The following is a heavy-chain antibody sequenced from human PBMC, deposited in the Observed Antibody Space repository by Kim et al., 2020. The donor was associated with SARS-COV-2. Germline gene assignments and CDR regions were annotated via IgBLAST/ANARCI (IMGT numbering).Heavy chain of an antibody. V-gene: IGHV3-48*02. CDR1: GFTFSGYS. CDR3: ARDNYGRTVGADDD. Sequence: GGSLRLSCAASGFTFSGYSMTGVRQAPGKGLEWVSYISNTGTIYYADSVRGRFTISRDNAKNSLYLQSTSLRDDDTAVYYCARDNYGRTVGADDDWVQGT. J-gene: IGHJ4*02. CDR2: ISNTGTI. D-gene: IGHD1-26*01.